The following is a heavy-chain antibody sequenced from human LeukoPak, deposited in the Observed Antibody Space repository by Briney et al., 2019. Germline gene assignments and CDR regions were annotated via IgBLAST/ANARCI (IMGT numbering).Heavy chain of an antibody. CDR1: GGSISSYY. CDR3: ARDQDGSGSYSDFNWFDP. CDR2: IYYSGST. D-gene: IGHD3-10*01. Sequence: SETLSLTCTVSGGSISSYYWSWIRQPPGKGLEWIGSIYYSGSTYYNPSLKSRVTISVDTSKNQFSLKLSSVTAADTAVYYCARDQDGSGSYSDFNWFDPWGQGTLVTVSS. J-gene: IGHJ5*02. V-gene: IGHV4-59*12.